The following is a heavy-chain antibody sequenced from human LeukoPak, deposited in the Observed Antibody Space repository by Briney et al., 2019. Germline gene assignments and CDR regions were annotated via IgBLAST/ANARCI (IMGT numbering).Heavy chain of an antibody. D-gene: IGHD6-19*01. CDR3: AGEQEGIAVAGTLSEY. J-gene: IGHJ4*02. CDR2: ISRSSSYI. CDR1: GFSFSSYS. Sequence: PGGPLRLFCAASGFSFSSYSMNWVRQAPGKGLEWVSSISRSSSYIYYADSVKGRFTISRDNAKNSLYLQMNSLRAEDTAVYYCAGEQEGIAVAGTLSEYWGQGTLVTVSS. V-gene: IGHV3-21*01.